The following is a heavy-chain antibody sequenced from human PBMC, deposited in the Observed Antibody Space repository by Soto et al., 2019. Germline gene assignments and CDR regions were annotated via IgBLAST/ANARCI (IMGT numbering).Heavy chain of an antibody. CDR2: IYYSGST. V-gene: IGHV4-39*01. CDR1: GGSISSSSYY. CDR3: ARRDGSATHYFDY. D-gene: IGHD3-10*01. J-gene: IGHJ4*02. Sequence: QLQLQESGPGLVKPSETLSLTCTVSGGSISSSSYYWGWIRQPPGKGLEWIGSIYYSGSTYYNPSLKSRVTISVDTSKNQFSLKLSSVTAADTAVYYCARRDGSATHYFDYWGQGTLVTVSS.